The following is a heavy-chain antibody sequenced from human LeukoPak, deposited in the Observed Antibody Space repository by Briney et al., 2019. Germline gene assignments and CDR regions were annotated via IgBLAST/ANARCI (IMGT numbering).Heavy chain of an antibody. CDR2: ISWNSGRI. CDR3: AKEGTSYYYDSSGYFDN. V-gene: IGHV3-9*03. D-gene: IGHD3-22*01. CDR1: GFTFDDYG. J-gene: IGHJ4*02. Sequence: GGSLRLSCAASGFTFDDYGMSWVRQAPGKGLEWVSGISWNSGRIDYADSVKGRFTISRDNAKNSLYLQMNSLRTEDMALYYCAKEGTSYYYDSSGYFDNWGQGTLVTVSS.